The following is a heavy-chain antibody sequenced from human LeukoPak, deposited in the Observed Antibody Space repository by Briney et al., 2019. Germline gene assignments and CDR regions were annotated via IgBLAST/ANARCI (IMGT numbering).Heavy chain of an antibody. CDR3: ARAAAGTRSAFDI. V-gene: IGHV1-2*06. Sequence: GASVKVSCKASGYTFTGYYMHWVRQAPGQGLEWMGRINPNSGGTNYAQKFQGRVTMTRDTSISTAYMELSRLRSDDTAVYNCARAAAGTRSAFDIWGQGTTVTVSS. CDR2: INPNSGGT. CDR1: GYTFTGYY. J-gene: IGHJ3*02. D-gene: IGHD6-13*01.